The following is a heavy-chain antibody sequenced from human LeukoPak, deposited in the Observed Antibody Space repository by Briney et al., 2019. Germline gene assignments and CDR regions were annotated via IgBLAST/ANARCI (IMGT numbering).Heavy chain of an antibody. CDR3: ARGAITAARPLDY. D-gene: IGHD6-6*01. CDR1: GITVTSDY. V-gene: IGHV3-53*01. CDR2: IYSGDNT. J-gene: IGHJ4*02. Sequence: QSGGSLRLSCAASGITVTSDYMSWVRQAPGKGLEWVSVIYSGDNTYYADSVKGRFTISRDNSKNMVYLQMNSLRADDTAVYYCARGAITAARPLDYWGQGTLVTVSS.